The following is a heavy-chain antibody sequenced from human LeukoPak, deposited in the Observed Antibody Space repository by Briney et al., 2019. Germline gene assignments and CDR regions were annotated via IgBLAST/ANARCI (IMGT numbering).Heavy chain of an antibody. CDR3: AREAYCSSTSCPYFDY. Sequence: ASVKVSCKASGGAFSSYAINWVRQAPGQGLEWMGGIIPIFGTANYAQEFQGRVTIAADESTSTAYMELSSLRSEDTAVYYCAREAYCSSTSCPYFDYWGQGTLVTVSS. V-gene: IGHV1-69*13. D-gene: IGHD2-2*01. J-gene: IGHJ4*02. CDR1: GGAFSSYA. CDR2: IIPIFGTA.